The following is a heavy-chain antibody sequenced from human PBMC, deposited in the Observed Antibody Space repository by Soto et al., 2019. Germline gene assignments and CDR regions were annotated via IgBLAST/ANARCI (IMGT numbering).Heavy chain of an antibody. J-gene: IGHJ6*02. CDR1: GFTFSSYG. V-gene: IGHV3-23*01. CDR3: AKALPVLEWFLDRGYYGMDV. Sequence: GGSLRLSCAASGFTFSSYGMHWVRQAPGKGLEWVSAISGSGGSTYYADSAKGRFTISRDNSKNTLYLQMNSLRAEDTAVYYCAKALPVLEWFLDRGYYGMDVWGQGTTLTVSS. D-gene: IGHD3-3*01. CDR2: ISGSGGST.